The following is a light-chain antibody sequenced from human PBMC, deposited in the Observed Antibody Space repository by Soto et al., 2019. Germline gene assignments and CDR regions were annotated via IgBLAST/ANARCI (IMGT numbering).Light chain of an antibody. Sequence: QSVLTQPASVSGSPGQSITISCTGTSSDVGGYNYVSWYQQHPGKAPKLMIYEVSNRPSGVSNRFSGSKSGNTASLTISGLQTEDEADYYCISYTDRQSYLFGTG. CDR2: EVS. J-gene: IGLJ1*01. V-gene: IGLV2-14*01. CDR1: SSDVGGYNY. CDR3: ISYTDRQSYL.